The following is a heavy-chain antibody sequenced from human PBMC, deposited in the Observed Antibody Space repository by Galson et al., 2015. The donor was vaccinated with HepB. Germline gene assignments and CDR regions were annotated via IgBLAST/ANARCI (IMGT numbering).Heavy chain of an antibody. CDR3: ARVAAAVDAFDI. V-gene: IGHV4-31*03. J-gene: IGHJ3*02. CDR2: IYYSGSI. Sequence: LSLTCTVSGGSISSGGYYWSWIRQHPGKGLEWIGYIYYSGSIYYNPSLKSRVTISVDTSKNQFSLKLSSVTAADTAVYYCARVAAAVDAFDIWGQGTMVTVSS. CDR1: GGSISSGGYY. D-gene: IGHD6-13*01.